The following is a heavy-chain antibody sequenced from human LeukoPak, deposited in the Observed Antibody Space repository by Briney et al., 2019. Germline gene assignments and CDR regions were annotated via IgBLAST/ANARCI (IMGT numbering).Heavy chain of an antibody. CDR1: GGSFSGYY. V-gene: IGHV4-34*01. J-gene: IGHJ4*02. CDR2: INHSGST. CDR3: ARGGRRRDFDY. D-gene: IGHD1-14*01. Sequence: SETLSLTCAVYGGSFSGYYWSWIRQPPGKGLEWIGEINHSGSTNYNPSLKSRVTISVDTSKNQFSLKLSSVTAADTAVYYCARGGRRRDFDYWGQGTPVTVSS.